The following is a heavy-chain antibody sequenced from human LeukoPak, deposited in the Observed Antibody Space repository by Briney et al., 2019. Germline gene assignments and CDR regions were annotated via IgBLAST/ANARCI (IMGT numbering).Heavy chain of an antibody. J-gene: IGHJ5*02. D-gene: IGHD3-9*01. Sequence: SVKVSCKASGGTFSSYAISWVRQAPGQGLEWMGGIIPIFGTANYAQKFQGRVTITADESTSTTYMELSSLRSEDTAVYYCARLPVLEYFDWLSPYWFDPWGQGTLVTVSS. CDR1: GGTFSSYA. V-gene: IGHV1-69*13. CDR2: IIPIFGTA. CDR3: ARLPVLEYFDWLSPYWFDP.